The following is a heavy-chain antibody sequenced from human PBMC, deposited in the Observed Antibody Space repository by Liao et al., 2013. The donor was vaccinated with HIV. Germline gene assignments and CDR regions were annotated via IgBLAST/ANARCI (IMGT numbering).Heavy chain of an antibody. J-gene: IGHJ6*03. CDR2: IYTSGST. CDR1: GGSISSYY. Sequence: QVQLQESGPGLVKPSETLSLTCTVSGGSISSYYWSWIRQPAGKGLEWIGRIYTSGSTNYNPSLKSRVTMSVDTSKNQFSLKLSSVTAADTAVYYCRGVVVPAARDYYYYYMDVWGKGTTVTVSS. D-gene: IGHD2-2*01. V-gene: IGHV4-4*07. CDR3: RGVVVPAARDYYYYYMDV.